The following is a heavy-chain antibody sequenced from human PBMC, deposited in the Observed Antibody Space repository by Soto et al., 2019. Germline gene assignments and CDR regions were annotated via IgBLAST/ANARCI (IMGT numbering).Heavy chain of an antibody. CDR3: ARSSWDFDSLDYYYGMDV. Sequence: ASVKVSCKASGYTFTSYGISWVRQAPGQGLEWMGWISAYNGNTNYAQKLQGRVTMTTDTSTSTAYMELRSLRSDDTAVYYCARSSWDFDSLDYYYGMDVWGQGTTVTVSS. J-gene: IGHJ6*02. D-gene: IGHD3-9*01. CDR1: GYTFTSYG. V-gene: IGHV1-18*01. CDR2: ISAYNGNT.